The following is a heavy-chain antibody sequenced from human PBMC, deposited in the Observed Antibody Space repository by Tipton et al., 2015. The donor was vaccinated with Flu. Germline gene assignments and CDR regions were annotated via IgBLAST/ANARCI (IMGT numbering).Heavy chain of an antibody. D-gene: IGHD7-27*01. CDR3: ARHPSSLGAFDI. Sequence: AVSGYSISSGYYWGWIRQPPGKGLEWIGSIYHSGSTYYNPSLKSRVTISVDTSKNQFSLKLSSVTAADTAVYYCARHPSSLGAFDIWGQGTMVTVSS. CDR2: IYHSGST. CDR1: GYSISSGYY. V-gene: IGHV4-38-2*01. J-gene: IGHJ3*02.